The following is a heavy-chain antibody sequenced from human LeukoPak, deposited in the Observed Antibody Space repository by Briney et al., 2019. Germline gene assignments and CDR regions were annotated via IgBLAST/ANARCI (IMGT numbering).Heavy chain of an antibody. V-gene: IGHV3-30*02. D-gene: IGHD2-2*01. CDR1: GFTFSGSA. CDR2: IRYDGSNK. J-gene: IGHJ4*02. Sequence: GGSLRLSCAASGFTFSGSAMHWVRQAPGKGLEWVAFIRYDGSNKYYADSVKGRFTISRDNSKNTLYLQMNSLRAEDTAVYYCAKQDIVVVPAAMGLLDYWGQGTLVTVSS. CDR3: AKQDIVVVPAAMGLLDY.